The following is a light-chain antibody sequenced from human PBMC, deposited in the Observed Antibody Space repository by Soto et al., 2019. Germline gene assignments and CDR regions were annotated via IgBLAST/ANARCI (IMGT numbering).Light chain of an antibody. J-gene: IGLJ1*01. CDR3: KSYDNSLSVYV. CDR1: SSNIGAHYD. V-gene: IGLV1-40*01. CDR2: GNS. Sequence: QSVLTHPPAVSGAPVQRVTISCTGSSSNIGAHYDVHWYQQLPGTAPKLLIYGNSNRPSGVPDRFSGSKYGTSASLAITGLQAEDEADYYCKSYDNSLSVYVFGTGTKVTVL.